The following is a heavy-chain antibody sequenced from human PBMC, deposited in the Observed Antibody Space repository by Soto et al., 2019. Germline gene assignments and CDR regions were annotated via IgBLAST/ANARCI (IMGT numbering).Heavy chain of an antibody. CDR1: GYTFTSYG. V-gene: IGHV1-18*01. Sequence: QVQLVQSGAEVKKPGASVKVSCKASGYTFTSYGISWVRQAPGQGLEWMGWISANNGNTNYVQKLQGRVTMTTDTSRRSSSMELRSLRSDDTAVYYCARDRGSYALDYWGKGTLVTVSS. CDR3: ARDRGSYALDY. J-gene: IGHJ4*02. CDR2: ISANNGNT. D-gene: IGHD1-26*01.